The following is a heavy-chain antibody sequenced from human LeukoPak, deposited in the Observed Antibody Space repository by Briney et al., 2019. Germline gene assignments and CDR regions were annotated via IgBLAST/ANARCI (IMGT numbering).Heavy chain of an antibody. D-gene: IGHD2-2*01. CDR2: IYYSGST. Sequence: SETLSLTCSVSGGSINNYYWSWIRQSPGRGLEWIGYIYYSGSTSYNPSLKSRLTISVDTSNNQFSLKLRSVAAADAAVYFCARGGRSASAYYYMDVWGRGTTVTVSS. J-gene: IGHJ6*03. V-gene: IGHV4-59*01. CDR3: ARGGRSASAYYYMDV. CDR1: GGSINNYY.